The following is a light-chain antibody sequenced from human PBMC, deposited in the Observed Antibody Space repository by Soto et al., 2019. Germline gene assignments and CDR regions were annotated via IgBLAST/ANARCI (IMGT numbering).Light chain of an antibody. CDR1: QSISSSN. CDR3: HHCGGSQP. V-gene: IGKV3-20*01. CDR2: VAS. Sequence: EIVLTQSPGTLSLSPGERATLSCRASQSISSSNLVWYQQKPGQAPRLLIYVASSRATGIPDRVRGSGSGTDFTLTISSLEPEDLAVYFCHHCGGSQPFGQGTKVETK. J-gene: IGKJ1*01.